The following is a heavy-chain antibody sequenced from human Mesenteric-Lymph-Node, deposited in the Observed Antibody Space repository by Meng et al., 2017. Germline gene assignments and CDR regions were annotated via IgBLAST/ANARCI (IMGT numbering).Heavy chain of an antibody. J-gene: IGHJ5*02. V-gene: IGHV1-18*01. CDR3: AASSSSWYQNWFDP. CDR2: ISAYNGNT. D-gene: IGHD6-13*01. Sequence: QLQRVRAGAELKKPGASVKVSCKASGYTFTSYGISWVRQAPGQGLEWMGWISAYNGNTNYAQKLQGRVTMTTDTSTSTAYMELRSLRSDDTAVYYCAASSSSWYQNWFDPWGQGTLVTVSS. CDR1: GYTFTSYG.